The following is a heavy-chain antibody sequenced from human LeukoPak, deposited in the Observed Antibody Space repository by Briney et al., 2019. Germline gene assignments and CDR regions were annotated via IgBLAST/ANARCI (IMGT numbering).Heavy chain of an antibody. CDR1: GGSISSSSYY. CDR3: ARRCSSWCYYFDY. Sequence: SETLSLTCTVSGGSISSSSYYWGWIRQPPGKGLEWIGSIYYSGSTYYNPSLKSRVTISVDTSKNQFSLKLSSVTAADTAVYYCARRCSSWCYYFDYWGQGTLVTVSS. J-gene: IGHJ4*02. CDR2: IYYSGST. V-gene: IGHV4-39*01. D-gene: IGHD6-13*01.